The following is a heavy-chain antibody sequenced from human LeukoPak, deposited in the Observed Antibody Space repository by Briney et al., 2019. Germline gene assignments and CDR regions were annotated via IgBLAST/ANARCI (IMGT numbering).Heavy chain of an antibody. CDR1: GFTFSSFW. CDR3: VRDKLGPLVNHLRAFDI. J-gene: IGHJ3*02. V-gene: IGHV3-74*01. CDR2: INSEGSST. D-gene: IGHD1-14*01. Sequence: GGSLRLSCAASGFTFSSFWMHWVRQVPGKGLVWVSRINSEGSSTIYANSVKGRFTISRDNAKNTLYLQMNSLRVEDTAVYYCVRDKLGPLVNHLRAFDIWGQGTMVTVS.